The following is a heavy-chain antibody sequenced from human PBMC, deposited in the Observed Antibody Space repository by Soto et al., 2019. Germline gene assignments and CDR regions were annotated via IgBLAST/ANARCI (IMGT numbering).Heavy chain of an antibody. V-gene: IGHV1-46*03. J-gene: IGHJ3*02. Sequence: ASVKVSCKAIGYSFTSHYMHWVRQAPGQGLEWMGTIYPGGVNIGYAQKFKGRVTMTKDTSTSTVYMELNSLTSEDTAVYYCTRRTILTGYNDAFDIWGQGTMVTVSS. CDR3: TRRTILTGYNDAFDI. D-gene: IGHD3-9*01. CDR2: IYPGGVNI. CDR1: GYSFTSHY.